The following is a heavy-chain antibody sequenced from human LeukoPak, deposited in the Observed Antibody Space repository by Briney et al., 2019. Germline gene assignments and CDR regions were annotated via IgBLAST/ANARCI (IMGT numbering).Heavy chain of an antibody. V-gene: IGHV3-30-3*01. CDR2: ISYDGSNK. J-gene: IGHJ4*02. Sequence: GGSLRLSCAASGFTFSSYAMHWVRQPPGKGLEWVAVISYDGSNKYYADSVKGRFTISRDNSKNTLYLQMNSLRAEDTAVYYCAREASLRPYSSGPFDYWGQGTLVTVSS. D-gene: IGHD6-19*01. CDR1: GFTFSSYA. CDR3: AREASLRPYSSGPFDY.